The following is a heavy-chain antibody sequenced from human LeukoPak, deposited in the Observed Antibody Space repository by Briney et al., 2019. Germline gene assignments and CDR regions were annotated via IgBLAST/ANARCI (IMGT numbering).Heavy chain of an antibody. D-gene: IGHD3-16*01. CDR1: GFTFSTYW. J-gene: IGHJ5*02. CDR3: AKGDWFDP. V-gene: IGHV3-74*01. Sequence: GGSLRLSCAASGFTFSTYWMHWVRQAPGKGLVWVSRIKSDGSSTSYADSVKGRFIISRDNAKNTLYLQMNSLRAEDMAVYYCAKGDWFDPWGQGTLVTVSS. CDR2: IKSDGSST.